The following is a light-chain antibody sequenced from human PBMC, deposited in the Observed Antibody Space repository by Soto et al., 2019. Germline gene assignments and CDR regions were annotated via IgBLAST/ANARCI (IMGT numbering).Light chain of an antibody. V-gene: IGLV2-8*01. J-gene: IGLJ2*01. CDR1: SSDIGGYNY. CDR2: EVT. CDR3: STQAGSNNTRV. Sequence: QSALTQPPSASGSPGQSVTISCTGTSSDIGGYNYVSWYQQHPGKAPKLMIYEVTKRPSGVSDRFSCCKSGNTAALTVSGRQPADEADYYCSTQAGSNNTRVFGGGTKLTVL.